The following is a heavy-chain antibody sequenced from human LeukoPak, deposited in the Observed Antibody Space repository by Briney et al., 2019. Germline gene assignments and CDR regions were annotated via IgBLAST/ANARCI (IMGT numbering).Heavy chain of an antibody. D-gene: IGHD2-8*01. CDR3: ARDLMRIAYRGAFYY. V-gene: IGHV3-23*01. CDR1: GFTFSSYG. Sequence: SGGSLRLSCAASGFTFSSYGMHWVRQAPGKGLEWVSAMSGSGGSTYYADSVKGRFTIYRDNSKNTLYLQTNSLRAKDTAVYYCARDLMRIAYRGAFYYWGQGTLVTVSS. CDR2: MSGSGGST. J-gene: IGHJ4*02.